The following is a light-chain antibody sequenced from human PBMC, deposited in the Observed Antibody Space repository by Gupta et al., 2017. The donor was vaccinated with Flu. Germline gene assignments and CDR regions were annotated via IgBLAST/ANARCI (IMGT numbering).Light chain of an antibody. J-gene: IGKJ1*01. Sequence: PATLSLAPGERATLSCRASQSVSSYLAWYQQKPGQAPRLLIYDASNRATGIPARFSGSGSGTDFTLTISSLEPEDFAVYYCQQRSNWPGTFGQGTKVEIK. CDR1: QSVSSY. V-gene: IGKV3-11*01. CDR3: QQRSNWPGT. CDR2: DAS.